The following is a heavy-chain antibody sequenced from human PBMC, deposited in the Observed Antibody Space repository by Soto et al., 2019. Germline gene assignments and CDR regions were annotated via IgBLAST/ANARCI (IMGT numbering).Heavy chain of an antibody. Sequence: SETLSLTCSVSGGPISSGGHYWSWIRQHPGKGLEWIGYSSYSGNTYYNPSLKSRITISVDTSKNQFSLKVTSVTAADTAVYYCASYRTSTGTAFDYWGQGSLVTVSS. CDR1: GGPISSGGHY. J-gene: IGHJ4*02. D-gene: IGHD1-7*01. CDR2: SSYSGNT. V-gene: IGHV4-31*03. CDR3: ASYRTSTGTAFDY.